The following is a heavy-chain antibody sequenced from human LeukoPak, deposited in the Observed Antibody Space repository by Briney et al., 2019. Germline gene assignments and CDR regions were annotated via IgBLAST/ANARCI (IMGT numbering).Heavy chain of an antibody. Sequence: GGSLRLSCAASGFTFSSYAMHWVRQAPGKGLEWVAVISYDGSNKYYADSVKGRFTISRDNSKNTLYLQMNSLRAEDTAVYYRANHLGMTSTPLGYWGQGTLVTVSS. CDR1: GFTFSSYA. CDR2: ISYDGSNK. CDR3: ANHLGMTSTPLGY. V-gene: IGHV3-30-3*01. J-gene: IGHJ4*02. D-gene: IGHD2-21*02.